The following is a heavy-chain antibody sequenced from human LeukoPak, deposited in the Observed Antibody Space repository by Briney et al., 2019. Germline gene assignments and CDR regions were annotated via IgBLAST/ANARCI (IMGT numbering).Heavy chain of an antibody. CDR2: ISYDGSYK. Sequence: SGGSLRLSCAASGFTFSTYGMYWVRQAPGKGLEWVAVISYDGSYKYYSDSVKGRFIISRDNSKNTLYLQMNSLRTEDTAVYYCAKGGIVDTAMVPVGYFDSWGQGALVTVSS. J-gene: IGHJ4*02. D-gene: IGHD5-18*01. CDR3: AKGGIVDTAMVPVGYFDS. V-gene: IGHV3-30*18. CDR1: GFTFSTYG.